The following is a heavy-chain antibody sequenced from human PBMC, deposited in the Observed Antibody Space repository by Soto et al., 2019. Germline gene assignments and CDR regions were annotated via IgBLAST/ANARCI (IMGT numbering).Heavy chain of an antibody. CDR1: GGTFSSYA. J-gene: IGHJ6*02. Sequence: QVQLVQSGAEVKKPGSSVKVSCKASGGTFSSYAISWVRQAPGQGLEWMGGINPIFGTANYAQKFQGRVTITADEYTSTDYMELSRLRSADTSVYCCALSSRYFDWLWYYYGLDVLGQGTTVTVSS. V-gene: IGHV1-69*01. D-gene: IGHD3-9*01. CDR3: ALSSRYFDWLWYYYGLDV. CDR2: INPIFGTA.